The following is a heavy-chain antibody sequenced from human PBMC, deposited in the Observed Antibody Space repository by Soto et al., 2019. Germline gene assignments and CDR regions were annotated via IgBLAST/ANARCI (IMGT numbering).Heavy chain of an antibody. Sequence: QVHLVQSGAEVKKPGASVQVSCKASGYTFTSYGITWVRQATGQGLEWMGWISAHNGTTDYAQKLQGRVIVTRDTSTSTAYMELRSLISDATAVYYCARGRYGDYWGQGALVTVSS. D-gene: IGHD1-1*01. CDR2: ISAHNGTT. J-gene: IGHJ4*02. CDR1: GYTFTSYG. CDR3: ARGRYGDY. V-gene: IGHV1-18*01.